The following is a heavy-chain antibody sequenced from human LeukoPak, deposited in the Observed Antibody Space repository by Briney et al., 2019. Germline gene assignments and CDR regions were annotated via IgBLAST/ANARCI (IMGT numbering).Heavy chain of an antibody. CDR1: GFTFSSYS. V-gene: IGHV3-21*01. CDR2: ISSSSSYI. D-gene: IGHD2-15*01. J-gene: IGHJ4*02. CDR3: ARDIGDYCSGGSCR. Sequence: GGSLRLSCAASGFTFSSYSMSWVRQAPGKGLEWVSSISSSSSYIYYADSVKGRFTISRDNAKNSLYLQMNSLRAEDTAVYYCARDIGDYCSGGSCRWGQGTLVTVSS.